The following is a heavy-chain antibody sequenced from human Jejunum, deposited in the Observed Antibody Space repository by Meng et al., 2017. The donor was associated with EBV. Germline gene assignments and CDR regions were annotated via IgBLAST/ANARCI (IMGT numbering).Heavy chain of an antibody. Sequence: EVQLVESGGGLVQPGGSLSLYCIASGFIFSSSWMHWVRQAPGKGLVWVSHINHEGSFTNYADSVKGRFTISRDDAKNTLYLQMNSLRAEDTAVYYCARDLGSGNYYGYWGQGTLVTVSS. CDR3: ARDLGSGNYYGY. CDR2: INHEGSFT. J-gene: IGHJ4*02. D-gene: IGHD3-10*01. CDR1: GFIFSSSW. V-gene: IGHV3-74*01.